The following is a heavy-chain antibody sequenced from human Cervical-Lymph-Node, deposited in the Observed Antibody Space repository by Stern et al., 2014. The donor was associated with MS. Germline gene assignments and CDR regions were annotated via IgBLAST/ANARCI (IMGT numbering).Heavy chain of an antibody. CDR2: IVGGSGRT. V-gene: IGHV1-58*02. J-gene: IGHJ4*02. D-gene: IGHD1-1*01. CDR1: GFAFSNSA. Sequence: QLVQSGPEVKKPGASVKVSCKASGFAFSNSAIQWVRQARGQRLEWIGWIVGGSGRTNYAQMFQERVTITRDMATSTAYMEVNSLTSEDTAVYYCALLSGPTGTTRIDYWGQGTLVAVSS. CDR3: ALLSGPTGTTRIDY.